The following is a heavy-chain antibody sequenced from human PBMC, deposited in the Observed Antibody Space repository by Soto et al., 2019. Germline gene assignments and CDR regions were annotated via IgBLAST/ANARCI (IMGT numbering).Heavy chain of an antibody. J-gene: IGHJ4*02. CDR1: GYTFSNFG. CDR2: ISTDNGST. Sequence: QVQLVQSGGEVKKPGASVKVSCKASGYTFSNFGISWVRQAPGQGLEWMGWISTDNGSTKYAQNLQGRVTMTTDTTTSTAYMELRSLRSDDTAVYYGTRDAKYYDIMTGYFVNDYWGQGTLVTVSS. CDR3: TRDAKYYDIMTGYFVNDY. V-gene: IGHV1-18*01. D-gene: IGHD3-9*01.